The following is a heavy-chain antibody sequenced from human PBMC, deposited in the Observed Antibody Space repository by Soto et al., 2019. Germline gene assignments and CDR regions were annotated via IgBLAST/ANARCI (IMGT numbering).Heavy chain of an antibody. D-gene: IGHD3-3*01. CDR1: GFTLSSYW. Sequence: GGSLRLSCAASGFTLSSYWMHWVRQAPGKGLLWVARINSDGSSISYGDSVRGRFTISRDNAKNTLFLQMNSLRSEDTAVYYCVREAYDFYSGNYLGDSWGQGTLVTVSS. V-gene: IGHV3-74*01. J-gene: IGHJ4*02. CDR2: INSDGSSI. CDR3: VREAYDFYSGNYLGDS.